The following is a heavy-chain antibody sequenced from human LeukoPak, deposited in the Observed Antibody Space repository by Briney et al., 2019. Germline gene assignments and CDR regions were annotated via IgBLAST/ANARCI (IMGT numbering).Heavy chain of an antibody. V-gene: IGHV3-30*03. J-gene: IGHJ4*02. CDR2: ISYDVSDK. Sequence: PGGSLRLSCAASGFTFSSYSMNWVRQAPGKGLEWVAVISYDVSDKHYADSVKGRFTISRDNSKNTLFLQMNSLRPEDTAVYYCARDFRGSIDYWGQGTLVTVSS. CDR3: ARDFRGSIDY. D-gene: IGHD3-10*01. CDR1: GFTFSSYS.